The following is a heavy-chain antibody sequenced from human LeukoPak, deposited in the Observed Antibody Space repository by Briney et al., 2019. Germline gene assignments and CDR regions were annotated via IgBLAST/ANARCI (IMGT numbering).Heavy chain of an antibody. CDR1: GGSVTSGSYY. CDR2: IYYTGST. J-gene: IGHJ5*02. V-gene: IGHV4-61*01. CDR3: ARAATQWLIPVWFDP. Sequence: PSETLSLTCTVSGGSVTSGSYYWSWIRQPPGKGLEWIGYIYYTGSTNYNPSLKSRVTISVDTSKNQFSLKLNSVTAADTAVYYCARAATQWLIPVWFDPWGRGTLVTVSS. D-gene: IGHD6-19*01.